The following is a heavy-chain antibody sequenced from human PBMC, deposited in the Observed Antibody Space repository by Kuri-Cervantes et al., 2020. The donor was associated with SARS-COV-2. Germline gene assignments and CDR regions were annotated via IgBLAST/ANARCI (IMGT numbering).Heavy chain of an antibody. V-gene: IGHV4-34*01. J-gene: IGHJ4*02. CDR3: ARDRGSSGWPDFDY. CDR2: INHSGST. CDR1: GGSFSGYY. Sequence: SETLSLTCAVYGGSFSGYYWSWIRQPPGKGLEWIGEINHSGSTNYNPSLKSRVTISVDTSKNQFSLQLNSVTPEDTAVYYCARDRGSSGWPDFDYWGQGTLVTVSS. D-gene: IGHD6-19*01.